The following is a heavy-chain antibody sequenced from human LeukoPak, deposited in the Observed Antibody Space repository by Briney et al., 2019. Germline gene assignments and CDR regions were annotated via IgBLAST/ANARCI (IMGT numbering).Heavy chain of an antibody. CDR1: GFTFSSHW. CDR3: HLSDSSGYYIDY. Sequence: PGGSLRLSCAASGFTFSSHWMHWVRQAPGKGLVWVSRISSDGSSTSFADSVKGRFTISRDNAENTLYLQMTSLRAEDTAVYYCHLSDSSGYYIDYWGQGTLVTVSS. D-gene: IGHD3-22*01. CDR2: ISSDGSST. J-gene: IGHJ4*02. V-gene: IGHV3-74*01.